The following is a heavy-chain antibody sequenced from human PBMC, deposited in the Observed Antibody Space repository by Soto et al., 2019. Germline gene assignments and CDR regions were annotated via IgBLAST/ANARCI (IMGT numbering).Heavy chain of an antibody. Sequence: QVLLVESGGGVVQPGRSLRLSCAASGFTFRIYGIHWVRQAPGKGLEWVAVISYDGSSEYYADSVKGRFTISRDNVKGXIYLQMNSLRAEDTAMYYCAKDAPQPPRYYYAMDVWGHGTTVTVSS. J-gene: IGHJ6*02. CDR3: AKDAPQPPRYYYAMDV. V-gene: IGHV3-30*18. D-gene: IGHD1-1*01. CDR1: GFTFRIYG. CDR2: ISYDGSSE.